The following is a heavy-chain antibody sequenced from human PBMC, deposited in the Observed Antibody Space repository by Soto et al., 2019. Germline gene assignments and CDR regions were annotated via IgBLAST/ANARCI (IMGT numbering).Heavy chain of an antibody. J-gene: IGHJ5*02. D-gene: IGHD1-1*01. CDR3: ARTGGRTRGFDP. CDR1: GGSISSYY. Sequence: SETLSLTCTVSGGSISSYYWSWIRQPPGKGLEWIGYLYYTGSTSYNPSLKSRLTLSVDTSKNQFSLKLSSVTAADTAVYYCARTGGRTRGFDPWGQGTPVTVSS. V-gene: IGHV4-59*06. CDR2: LYYTGST.